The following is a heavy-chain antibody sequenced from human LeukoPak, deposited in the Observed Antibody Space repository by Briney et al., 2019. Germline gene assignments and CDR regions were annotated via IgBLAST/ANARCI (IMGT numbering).Heavy chain of an antibody. CDR3: ARERAGSGYYYKAIDY. V-gene: IGHV4-30-4*01. CDR2: IYYSGST. J-gene: IGHJ4*02. Sequence: SETLSLTCTVSGGSISSGDYYWSWIRQPPGKGLEWIGYIYYSGSTYYNPSLKSRVTISVDTSKNQFSLKLSSVTAADTAVYYCARERAGSGYYYKAIDYWGQGTLVTVSS. D-gene: IGHD3-22*01. CDR1: GGSISSGDYY.